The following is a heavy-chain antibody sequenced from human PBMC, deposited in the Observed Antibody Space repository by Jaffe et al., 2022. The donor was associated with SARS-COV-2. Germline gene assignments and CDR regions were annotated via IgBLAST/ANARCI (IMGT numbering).Heavy chain of an antibody. CDR3: AKDRTEISMQMYAEYYFDQ. CDR2: ISGSASSK. V-gene: IGHV3-23*01. Sequence: EVQLLESGGGLVQPGGSLRLSCTGSGFTFSTYAMSWVRQAPGKGLEWLLGISGSASSKYYTDSVKGRFTISRDNSKNTVYLQMNSLRADDTAVYYCAKDRTEISMQMYAEYYFDQWGPGTLVTVSS. CDR1: GFTFSTYA. D-gene: IGHD2-8*01. J-gene: IGHJ4*02.